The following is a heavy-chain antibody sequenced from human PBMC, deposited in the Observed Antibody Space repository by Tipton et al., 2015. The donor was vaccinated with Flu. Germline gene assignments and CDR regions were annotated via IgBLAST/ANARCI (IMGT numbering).Heavy chain of an antibody. Sequence: GSLRLSCAASGFTFSTYWMTWVCQAPGKGLEWVANINQDGSVKYYVDSVKGRFTISRDDAKNSLYLQMDSLRGEDTAIYYCAKNAGYCSSISCYRPFDFWGQGILVTVSS. CDR1: GFTFSTYW. CDR2: INQDGSVK. J-gene: IGHJ4*02. CDR3: AKNAGYCSSISCYRPFDF. V-gene: IGHV3-7*03. D-gene: IGHD2-2*01.